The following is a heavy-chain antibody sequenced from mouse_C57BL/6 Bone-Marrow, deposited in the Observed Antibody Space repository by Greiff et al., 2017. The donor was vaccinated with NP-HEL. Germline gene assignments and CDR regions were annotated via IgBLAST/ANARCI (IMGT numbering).Heavy chain of an antibody. D-gene: IGHD1-1*01. J-gene: IGHJ2*01. CDR2: INPSNGGT. CDR1: GYTFTSYW. Sequence: VQLQQSGAELARPGASVKLSCKASGYTFTSYWMHWVKQRPGQGLEWIGNINPSNGGTNYNEKFKSKATLTVDKSSSTAYMQLSSLTSEDSAVYYCAREGYYGSSYEDYWGQGTTLTVSS. CDR3: AREGYYGSSYEDY. V-gene: IGHV1-53*01.